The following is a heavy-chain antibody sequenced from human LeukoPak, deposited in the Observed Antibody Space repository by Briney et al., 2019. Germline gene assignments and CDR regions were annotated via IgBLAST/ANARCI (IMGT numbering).Heavy chain of an antibody. D-gene: IGHD1-1*01. Sequence: PGGSLRLSCAASGFTFSSYSMNWVRQAPGKGLEWVSSISSSSSYIYYADSVKGRFTISRDNAKNSLYLQMNSLRAEDTAVYYCAKDGDWNDVKYFDYWGQGTLVTVSS. J-gene: IGHJ4*02. CDR3: AKDGDWNDVKYFDY. V-gene: IGHV3-21*04. CDR2: ISSSSSYI. CDR1: GFTFSSYS.